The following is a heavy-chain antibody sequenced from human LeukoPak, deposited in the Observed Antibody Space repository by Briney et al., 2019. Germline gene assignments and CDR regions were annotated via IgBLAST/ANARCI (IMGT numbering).Heavy chain of an antibody. CDR1: GFTFSSYS. CDR3: ARDYDFWSGYYTDPYFDY. Sequence: PGGSLRFSCAASGFTFSSYSMNWVRQAPGKGLEWVSYISSSGSTIYYADSVKGRFTISRDNAKNSLYLQMNSLRAEDTAVYYCARDYDFWSGYYTDPYFDYWGQGTLVTVSS. V-gene: IGHV3-48*04. D-gene: IGHD3-3*01. CDR2: ISSSGSTI. J-gene: IGHJ4*02.